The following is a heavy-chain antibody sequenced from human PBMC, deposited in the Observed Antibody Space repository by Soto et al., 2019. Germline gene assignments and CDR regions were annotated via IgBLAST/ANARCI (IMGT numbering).Heavy chain of an antibody. CDR1: GGSISSGGYY. CDR3: ARGIVATIYGAFDI. V-gene: IGHV4-31*03. CDR2: IYYSGST. D-gene: IGHD5-12*01. Sequence: TVSGGSISSGGYYWSWIRQHPGKGLEWIGYIYYSGSTYYNPSLKSRVTISVDTSKNQFSLKLSSVTAADTAVYYCARGIVATIYGAFDIWGQGTMVTVSS. J-gene: IGHJ3*02.